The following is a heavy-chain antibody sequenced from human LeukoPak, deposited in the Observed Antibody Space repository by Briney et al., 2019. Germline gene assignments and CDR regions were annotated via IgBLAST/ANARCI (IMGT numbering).Heavy chain of an antibody. CDR2: ISSSGSTI. V-gene: IGHV3-48*03. Sequence: GGSLRLSCAASGFTFSSYEMNWVRQAPGKGLEWVSYISSSGSTIYYADSVKGRFTISRDNAKNSLYLQMNSLRAEDTAVYYCARPYYYDSSGDHDAFDIWGQGTMVTVSS. D-gene: IGHD3-22*01. CDR1: GFTFSSYE. J-gene: IGHJ3*02. CDR3: ARPYYYDSSGDHDAFDI.